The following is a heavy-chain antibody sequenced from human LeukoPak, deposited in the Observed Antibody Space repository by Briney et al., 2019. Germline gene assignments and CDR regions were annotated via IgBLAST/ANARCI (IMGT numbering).Heavy chain of an antibody. CDR1: GGSISSYY. CDR2: IYTSGST. Sequence: PSETLSLTCTVSGGSISSYYWSWIRLPAGKGLEWIGRIYTSGSTNYNPSLKSRVTMSVDTSKNQFSLKLSSVTAADTAVYYCARAQPYYDFWSGYFPPSYYYGMDVWGQGTTVTVSS. CDR3: ARAQPYYDFWSGYFPPSYYYGMDV. D-gene: IGHD3-3*01. J-gene: IGHJ6*02. V-gene: IGHV4-4*07.